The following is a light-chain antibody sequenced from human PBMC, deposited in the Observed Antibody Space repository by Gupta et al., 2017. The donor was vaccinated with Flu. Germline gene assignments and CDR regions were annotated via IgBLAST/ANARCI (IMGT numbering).Light chain of an antibody. Sequence: LQMPPSPSFLSASVGDRVTITCRASQGISSYLNWYQQKPGKAPKLLIYAASSLQSGVPSRFSGSGSGTDFNLTISSLQPEDIATYYCQQNYDNPPTFGPGTKVEIK. CDR2: AAS. CDR1: QGISSY. CDR3: QQNYDNPPT. J-gene: IGKJ3*01. V-gene: IGKV1-39*01.